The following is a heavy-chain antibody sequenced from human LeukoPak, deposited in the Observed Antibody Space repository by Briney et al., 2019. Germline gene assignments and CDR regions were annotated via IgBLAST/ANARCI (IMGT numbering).Heavy chain of an antibody. V-gene: IGHV1-24*01. CDR1: GYTPTELS. CDR3: ATVPGYYDSSGPYAFDI. Sequence: ASVKVSCKVSGYTPTELSMHWVRQSPGKGLEWMGGFDPEDGETIYAQKFQGRVTMTEDTSTDTAYMELSRLRSEDTAVYYCATVPGYYDSSGPYAFDIWAQGTMVTVSS. J-gene: IGHJ3*02. CDR2: FDPEDGET. D-gene: IGHD3-22*01.